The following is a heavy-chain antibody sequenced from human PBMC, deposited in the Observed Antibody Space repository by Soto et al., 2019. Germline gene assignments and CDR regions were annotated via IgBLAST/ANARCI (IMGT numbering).Heavy chain of an antibody. CDR3: ARDHSSSSGFDP. CDR2: IYHSGST. J-gene: IGHJ5*02. Sequence: PSETLSLTCAVSGGSISSSNWWSWVRQPPGKGLEWIGEIYHSGSTNYNPSLKSRVTISVDKSKNQFSLKLSSVTAADTTVYYCARDHSSSSGFDPWGQGTMVTVSS. V-gene: IGHV4-4*02. CDR1: GGSISSSNW. D-gene: IGHD6-6*01.